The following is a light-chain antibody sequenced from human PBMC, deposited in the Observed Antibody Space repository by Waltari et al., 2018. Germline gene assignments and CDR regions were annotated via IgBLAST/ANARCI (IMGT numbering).Light chain of an antibody. CDR2: DVS. CDR3: SSYTSSSTLVV. CDR1: SSDVGGYNY. V-gene: IGLV2-14*03. Sequence: QSALTQPASVSGSPGQSFTISCTGTSSDVGGYNYVSSYQQHPGKAPKLMLYDVSNRSSGVSNRFSGSKSGNTASLTISGLQAEDEADYYCSSYTSSSTLVVFGVGTKLTVL. J-gene: IGLJ2*01.